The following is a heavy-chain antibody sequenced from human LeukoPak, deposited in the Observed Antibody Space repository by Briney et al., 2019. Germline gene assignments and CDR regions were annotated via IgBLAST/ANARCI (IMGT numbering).Heavy chain of an antibody. V-gene: IGHV3-66*01. CDR3: ARSVYYDTLTGYYYYALDV. D-gene: IGHD3-9*01. CDR2: IYAGGNT. Sequence: GGSLRLSCAASGFTVSSNYISWVRQAPGKGVEWVSDIYAGGNTYYADSVKGRFTISRDNSKNTLYLQMDSLRGEDTAVYYCARSVYYDTLTGYYYYALDVRGQGTTVTVSS. J-gene: IGHJ6*02. CDR1: GFTVSSNY.